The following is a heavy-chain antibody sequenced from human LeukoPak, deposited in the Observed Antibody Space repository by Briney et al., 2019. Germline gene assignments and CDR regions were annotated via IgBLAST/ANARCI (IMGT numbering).Heavy chain of an antibody. Sequence: ASVKVSCKASGYTFTSYAMHWVRQAPGQRREWMGWINAGNGNTKYSQKFQGRVTITRDTSSSTAYMGLSSLRSEDTAVYYCARDMVAGTGRYFQHWGQGTLVTVSS. J-gene: IGHJ1*01. CDR1: GYTFTSYA. CDR2: INAGNGNT. D-gene: IGHD6-19*01. V-gene: IGHV1-3*01. CDR3: ARDMVAGTGRYFQH.